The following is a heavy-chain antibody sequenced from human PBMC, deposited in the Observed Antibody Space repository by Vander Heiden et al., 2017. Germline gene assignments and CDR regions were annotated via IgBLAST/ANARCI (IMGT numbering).Heavy chain of an antibody. D-gene: IGHD1-1*01. CDR1: GYNVTELS. J-gene: IGHJ4*02. CDR2: FSPVDGET. Sequence: KVSGYNVTELSMHWVRQAPGKGLEWMGSFSPVDGETIYSQKLQGRVTMTENTSTDTVYMELSSLTSEDTAVYYCAINWNDFVQFDYWGQGTLVTVSS. V-gene: IGHV1-24*01. CDR3: AINWNDFVQFDY.